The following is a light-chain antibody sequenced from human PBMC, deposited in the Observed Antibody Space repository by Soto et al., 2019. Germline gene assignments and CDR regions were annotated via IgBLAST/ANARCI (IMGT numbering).Light chain of an antibody. V-gene: IGLV2-14*01. Sequence: QSALTQPASVSGSPGQSITISCTGTSSDVGAYNYVSWYQQHPGKAPKLMIYDVSNRPSGLSNRFSGSKSGNTASLTISGLQAEDEADYYCSSYTTSSTLVVFGGGTQLTVL. CDR1: SSDVGAYNY. CDR3: SSYTTSSTLVV. J-gene: IGLJ2*01. CDR2: DVS.